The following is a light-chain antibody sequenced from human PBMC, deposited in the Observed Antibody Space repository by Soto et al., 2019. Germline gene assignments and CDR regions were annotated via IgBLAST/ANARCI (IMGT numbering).Light chain of an antibody. CDR1: YSNIGIND. CDR2: DTS. J-gene: IGLJ2*01. V-gene: IGLV1-44*01. Sequence: QSVLTQPPSASGTPGQRVTVSCSGTYSNIGINDVHWYRQLSGTASQILIYDTSQRATGVPDRFSGSRSGTSASLVISGLQTEDEADYHCAAWDDSLNGPAFGGGTKVTV. CDR3: AAWDDSLNGPA.